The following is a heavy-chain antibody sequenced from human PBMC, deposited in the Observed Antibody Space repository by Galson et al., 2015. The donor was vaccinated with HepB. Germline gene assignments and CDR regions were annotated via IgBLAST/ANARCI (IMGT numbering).Heavy chain of an antibody. J-gene: IGHJ3*01. Sequence: SLRLSCAASGFTFSSYTMNWVRQAPGKGLEYVSAISSNGGSTYYADSVKGRFTISRDNSKNTQYLQMSSLRAEDTALYYCARAVTTTGGSFDLWGQGTMVTVSS. CDR3: ARAVTTTGGSFDL. CDR2: ISSNGGST. D-gene: IGHD4-17*01. V-gene: IGHV3-64*04. CDR1: GFTFSSYT.